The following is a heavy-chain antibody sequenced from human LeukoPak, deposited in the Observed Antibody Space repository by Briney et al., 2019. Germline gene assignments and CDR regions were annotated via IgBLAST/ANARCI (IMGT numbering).Heavy chain of an antibody. D-gene: IGHD3-10*01. CDR2: GST. CDR3: ARTGGYMVWGVQNWFDP. V-gene: IGHV4-34*01. CDR1: GGSFSGYY. J-gene: IGHJ5*02. Sequence: KPSETLSLTCAVYGGSFSGYYWGWVRQPPGKGLEWIGSGSTYYNPSLKSRVTISVDTSKNQFSLKLTSMTAADTAVYYCARTGGYMVWGVQNWFDPWGQGTLVTVSS.